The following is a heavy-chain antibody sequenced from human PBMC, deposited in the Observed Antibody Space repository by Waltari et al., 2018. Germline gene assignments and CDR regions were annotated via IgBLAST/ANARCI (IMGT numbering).Heavy chain of an antibody. CDR1: GYTFTGYY. CDR3: ARVRSGSYFQFDY. J-gene: IGHJ4*02. V-gene: IGHV1-2*02. Sequence: QVQLVQSGAEVKKPGASVTVSCMASGYTFTGYYITWVRPAPGQGLEWMGWINPNSGGTNYAQKFQGRVTMTRDTSISTAYMELSRLRSDDTAVYYCARVRSGSYFQFDYWGQGTLVTVSS. CDR2: INPNSGGT. D-gene: IGHD1-26*01.